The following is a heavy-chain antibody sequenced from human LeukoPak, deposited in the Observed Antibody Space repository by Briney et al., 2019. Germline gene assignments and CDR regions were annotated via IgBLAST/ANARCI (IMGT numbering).Heavy chain of an antibody. J-gene: IGHJ4*02. CDR1: GGSFSGYY. CDR3: ARKWLLPHLDY. Sequence: PSETLSLTCAVYGGSFSGYYWSWIRQPPGKGLEWIGEINHSGSTNYNPSLKSRVTISVDTSKNQFSLKLSSVTAADTAAYYCARKWLLPHLDYWGQGTLVTVSS. D-gene: IGHD3-22*01. CDR2: INHSGST. V-gene: IGHV4-34*01.